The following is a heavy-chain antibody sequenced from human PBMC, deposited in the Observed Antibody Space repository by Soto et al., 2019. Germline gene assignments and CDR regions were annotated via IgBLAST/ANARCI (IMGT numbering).Heavy chain of an antibody. D-gene: IGHD3-16*01. Sequence: PSETLSLTCGVSGGSISITKWWSWVRQPPGKGLEWIGEIYHSGSTNYNPSLKSRVTISVDKSKNQFSLNLSSVTAADTAVYYCARRDDYVDYWGQGTLVTVSS. CDR2: IYHSGST. CDR3: ARRDDYVDY. V-gene: IGHV4-4*02. CDR1: GGSISITKW. J-gene: IGHJ4*02.